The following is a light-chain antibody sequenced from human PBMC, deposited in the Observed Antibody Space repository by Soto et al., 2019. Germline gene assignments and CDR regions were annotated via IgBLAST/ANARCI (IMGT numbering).Light chain of an antibody. CDR2: DAS. CDR3: QQYDNFLPIT. V-gene: IGKV1-33*01. J-gene: IGKJ5*01. Sequence: QKPGKAPNLLIYDASNLEIGVPSRFSGSGSGTHFTFTISSLQTEDIATYYCQQYDNFLPITFGQGTRLEIK.